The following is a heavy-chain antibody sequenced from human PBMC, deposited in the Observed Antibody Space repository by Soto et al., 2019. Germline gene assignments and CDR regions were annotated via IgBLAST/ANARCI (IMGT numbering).Heavy chain of an antibody. CDR2: INHSGST. D-gene: IGHD2-2*01. CDR1: GGSFSGYD. CDR3: ARGPYCSSTSCYGGFDY. V-gene: IGHV4-34*01. J-gene: IGHJ4*02. Sequence: PSETLSLSCAVEGGSFSGYDWSWIRQPPGKGLEWIGEINHSGSTNYNPSLKSRVTISVDTSKNQFSLKLSSVTAADTAVYYCARGPYCSSTSCYGGFDYWGQGTLVTSPQ.